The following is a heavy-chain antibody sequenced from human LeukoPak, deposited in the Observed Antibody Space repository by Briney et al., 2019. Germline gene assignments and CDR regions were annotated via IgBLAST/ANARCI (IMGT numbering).Heavy chain of an antibody. Sequence: GGSLRLSCAASGFTFSSYAMSWVRQAPGKGLEWGSAISGSGGSTYYADSVKGRFTISRDNSKNTLYLQMNSLRAEDTAVYYCVAIFGVVIPGDAFDIWGQGTMVTVSS. D-gene: IGHD3-3*01. CDR3: VAIFGVVIPGDAFDI. V-gene: IGHV3-23*01. J-gene: IGHJ3*02. CDR1: GFTFSSYA. CDR2: ISGSGGST.